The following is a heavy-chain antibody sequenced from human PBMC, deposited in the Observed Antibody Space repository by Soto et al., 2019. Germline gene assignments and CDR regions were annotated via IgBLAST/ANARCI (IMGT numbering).Heavy chain of an antibody. CDR1: GFTFSTYW. J-gene: IGHJ4*02. Sequence: EVQLVESGGGLVQPGGSLRLSCAASGFTFSTYWMSWVRQAPGKGLEWVASIKQDGSEEYYVDSVKGRFTISRDNTKNSLYLQMNSLRAEDTGVYYCARLMWWWTGWGQGTLVTVSS. CDR2: IKQDGSEE. D-gene: IGHD2-21*01. CDR3: ARLMWWWTG. V-gene: IGHV3-7*01.